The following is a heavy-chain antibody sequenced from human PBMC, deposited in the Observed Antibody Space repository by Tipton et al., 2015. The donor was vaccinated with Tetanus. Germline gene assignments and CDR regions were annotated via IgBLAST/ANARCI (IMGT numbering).Heavy chain of an antibody. CDR2: INSRSNII. Sequence: SLRLSCAASGFTFSSYTMNWVRQAPGKGLEWVSSINSRSNIIYYADSVKGRFTVSRDNAKNSVSMEMNSLRAEDTAVYYCARDPVVGIGTGWGQGTLVIVSS. J-gene: IGHJ4*02. D-gene: IGHD2-21*01. CDR1: GFTFSSYT. CDR3: ARDPVVGIGTG. V-gene: IGHV3-21*06.